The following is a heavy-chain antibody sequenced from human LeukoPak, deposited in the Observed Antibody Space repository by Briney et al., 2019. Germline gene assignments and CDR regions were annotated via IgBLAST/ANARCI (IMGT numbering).Heavy chain of an antibody. CDR3: ARRYSSSSGYDY. CDR1: GFSLSTSGMC. D-gene: IGHD6-6*01. Sequence: ESGPTLVNPTQTLTLTCTFSGFSLSTSGMCVSWVRQPPGKALGWLALIDWDDDKYYSTSLKARLTISKDTSTNQVVLTMTNMDPVDTATYYCARRYSSSSGYDYWGQGTLVTVSS. V-gene: IGHV2-70*20. CDR2: IDWDDDK. J-gene: IGHJ4*02.